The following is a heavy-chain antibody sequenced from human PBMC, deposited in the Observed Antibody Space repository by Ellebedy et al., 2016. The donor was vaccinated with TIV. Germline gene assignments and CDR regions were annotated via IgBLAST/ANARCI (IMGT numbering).Heavy chain of an antibody. D-gene: IGHD4-23*01. CDR3: ASAQTPMGPFDY. V-gene: IGHV4-59*01. CDR1: GGSISSYY. J-gene: IGHJ4*02. CDR2: IYYSGST. Sequence: MPSETLSLTCTVSGGSISSYYWSWIRQPPGKGLEWIGYIYYSGSTNYNPSLKSRVTISVDTSKNQFSLNLSSVTAADTAVYYCASAQTPMGPFDYWGQGTLVTVSS.